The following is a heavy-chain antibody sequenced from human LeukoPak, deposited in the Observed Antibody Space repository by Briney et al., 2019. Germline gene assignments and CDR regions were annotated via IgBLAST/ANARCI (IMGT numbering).Heavy chain of an antibody. CDR1: GFTVSSNY. CDR2: IYSGGST. J-gene: IGHJ4*02. CDR3: TTEVLDRYPKGCFDY. V-gene: IGHV3-53*01. Sequence: GGSLRLSCAASGFTVSSNYMSWVRQAPGKGLEWVSVIYSGGSTYYADSVKGRFTISRDNSKNTLYLQMNSLRAEDTAVYYCTTEVLDRYPKGCFDYWGQGTLVTVSS. D-gene: IGHD3-3*01.